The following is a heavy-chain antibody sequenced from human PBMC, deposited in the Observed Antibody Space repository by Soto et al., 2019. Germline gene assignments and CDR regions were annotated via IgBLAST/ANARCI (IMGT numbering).Heavy chain of an antibody. CDR2: ISGSGGST. CDR3: AKLLDCSSTSCYEPFFDY. V-gene: IGHV3-23*01. J-gene: IGHJ4*02. CDR1: GFTFSSYA. Sequence: GGSLRLSCAASGFTFSSYAMSWVRQAPGKGLEWVSAISGSGGSTYYADSVKGRITISRDNSKNTLYLQMNSLRAEDTAVYYCAKLLDCSSTSCYEPFFDYWGQGTLVTVSS. D-gene: IGHD2-2*01.